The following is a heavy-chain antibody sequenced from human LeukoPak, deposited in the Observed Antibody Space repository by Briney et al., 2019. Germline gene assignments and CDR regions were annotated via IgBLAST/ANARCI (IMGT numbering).Heavy chain of an antibody. V-gene: IGHV3-15*01. J-gene: IGHJ6*03. CDR2: IKSRNDGAAI. D-gene: IGHD5-24*01. CDR1: GFIFDIAW. Sequence: PGGSLRLSCAVSGFIFDIAWMNWVRQAPGEGLEWVGRIKSRNDGAAIDYAAPVRGRFNISIDDSKNTLNLQMNSLKTEDTAVYYCVSRDAYKPHYYMDVWGKGTTVTVSS. CDR3: VSRDAYKPHYYMDV.